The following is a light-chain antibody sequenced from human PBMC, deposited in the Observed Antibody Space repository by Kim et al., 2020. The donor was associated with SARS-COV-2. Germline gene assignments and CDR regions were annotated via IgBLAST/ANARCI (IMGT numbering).Light chain of an antibody. CDR3: QQSYRTPFT. CDR2: AAS. CDR1: QSISSY. J-gene: IGKJ3*01. Sequence: ASVGDRVTITCRASQSISSYLHWYQQKPGKAPKFLIYAASSLQSGVPSRFSGSGSGTDFTLTISSLQPEDFATYYCQQSYRTPFTFGPGTTVDIK. V-gene: IGKV1-39*01.